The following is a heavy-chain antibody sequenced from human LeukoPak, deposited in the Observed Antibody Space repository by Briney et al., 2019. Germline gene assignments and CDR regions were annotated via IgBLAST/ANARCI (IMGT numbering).Heavy chain of an antibody. Sequence: PSETLSLTCTVSGGSISTYYWSWIRQPPGKGLEWIGYIHYSGSTSYNPSLKSRITISVDTSKNQLSLILNSVTAADTAVYYCARDARLSEIDPWGQGTLVTVSS. CDR3: ARDARLSEIDP. J-gene: IGHJ5*02. CDR1: GGSISTYY. V-gene: IGHV4-59*01. CDR2: IHYSGST.